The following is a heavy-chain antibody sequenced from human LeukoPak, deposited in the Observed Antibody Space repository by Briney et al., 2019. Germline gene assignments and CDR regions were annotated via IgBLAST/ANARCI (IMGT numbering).Heavy chain of an antibody. J-gene: IGHJ4*02. Sequence: GGSLRLSCAASGFTSSSYEMNWVRQAPGKGLEWVSYSSSSGSTIYYADSVKGRFTISRDNAKNSLYLQMNSLRAEDTAVYYCARDSVDTTMVPQYYFDYWGQGTLVTVSS. D-gene: IGHD5-18*01. CDR2: SSSSGSTI. CDR3: ARDSVDTTMVPQYYFDY. V-gene: IGHV3-48*03. CDR1: GFTSSSYE.